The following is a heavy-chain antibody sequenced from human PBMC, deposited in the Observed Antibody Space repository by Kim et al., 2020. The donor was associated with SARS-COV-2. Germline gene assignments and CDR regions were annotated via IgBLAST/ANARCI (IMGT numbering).Heavy chain of an antibody. CDR1: GGSINGYV. D-gene: IGHD2-21*01. V-gene: IGHV4-59*13. CDR2: VFYTGDA. Sequence: SETLSLTCTVSGGSINGYVWNWIRQAPGKGLDWLGYVFYTGDANYTPSLGSRLNISVDMSKNKFSLRLNSVTAADAAIYCCARRAYCGPEVFDYWGQGPLVPVSS. J-gene: IGHJ4*02. CDR3: ARRAYCGPEVFDY.